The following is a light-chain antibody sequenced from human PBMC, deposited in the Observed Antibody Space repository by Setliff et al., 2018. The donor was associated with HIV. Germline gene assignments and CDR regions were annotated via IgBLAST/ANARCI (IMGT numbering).Light chain of an antibody. CDR3: QVWDSSSDHSYV. J-gene: IGLJ1*01. CDR2: YDS. Sequence: SYELTQPPSVSVATGKTARITCGGNNIGSKSVHWYQQKPGQAPVLVIYYDSDRPSGIPERFSGSNSGNTATLTISRVEAGDEADYYCQVWDSSSDHSYVFGTGTKVTVL. V-gene: IGLV3-21*04. CDR1: NIGSKS.